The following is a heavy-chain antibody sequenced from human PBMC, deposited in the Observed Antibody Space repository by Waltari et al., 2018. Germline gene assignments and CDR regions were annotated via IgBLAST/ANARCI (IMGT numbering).Heavy chain of an antibody. CDR3: ARRDSSGWYAAFDI. V-gene: IGHV4-39*01. J-gene: IGHJ3*02. CDR2: IYYSGST. CDR1: GGSFSSSSHY. Sequence: QLQLQASGPGLEKPSETLSLTCTVQGGSFSSSSHYWGWIRRPPGKGLEWIGSIYYSGSTYYNPSLKSRVTISVDTSKNQFSLKLSSVTAADTAVYYCARRDSSGWYAAFDIWGQGTMVTVSS. D-gene: IGHD6-19*01.